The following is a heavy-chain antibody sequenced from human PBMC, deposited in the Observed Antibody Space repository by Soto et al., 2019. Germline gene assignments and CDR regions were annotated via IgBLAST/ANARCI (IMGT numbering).Heavy chain of an antibody. V-gene: IGHV3-30*18. D-gene: IGHD3-3*01. CDR2: ISYDGSNK. J-gene: IGHJ6*02. Sequence: GGSLRLSCAASGFTFSSYGMHWVRQAPGKGLEWVAVISYDGSNKYYADSVKGRFTISRDNSKNTLYLQMNSLRAEDTAVYYCANIFTDYDFWSESPKYYYYGMDVWGQGTTVTVSS. CDR1: GFTFSSYG. CDR3: ANIFTDYDFWSESPKYYYYGMDV.